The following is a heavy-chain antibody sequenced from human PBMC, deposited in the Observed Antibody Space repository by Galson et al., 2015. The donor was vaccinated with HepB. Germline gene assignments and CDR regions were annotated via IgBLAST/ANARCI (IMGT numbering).Heavy chain of an antibody. V-gene: IGHV3-23*01. CDR3: AKGGMDTAMVTHFDY. Sequence: SLRLSCAASGFTFSSYAMSWVRQAPGKGLEWVSAISGSGGSTYNADSVKGRFTISRDNSKNTLYLQMNSLRAEDTAVYYCAKGGMDTAMVTHFDYWGQGNLVTVSS. CDR2: ISGSGGST. J-gene: IGHJ4*02. D-gene: IGHD5-18*01. CDR1: GFTFSSYA.